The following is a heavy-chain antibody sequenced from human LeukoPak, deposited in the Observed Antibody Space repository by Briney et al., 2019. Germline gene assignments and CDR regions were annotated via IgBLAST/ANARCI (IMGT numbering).Heavy chain of an antibody. J-gene: IGHJ5*02. CDR1: GGCFSGYY. D-gene: IGHD4-17*01. Sequence: PSETLSLTCAVYGGCFSGYYWSWIRQPPGKGLEWIGYIYYSGSTYYSPSLKSRVTISVDTSKNQFSLKLSSVTAADTAVYYCARETLTTSRWFGPWGQGTLVTVSS. V-gene: IGHV4-30-4*01. CDR3: ARETLTTSRWFGP. CDR2: IYYSGST.